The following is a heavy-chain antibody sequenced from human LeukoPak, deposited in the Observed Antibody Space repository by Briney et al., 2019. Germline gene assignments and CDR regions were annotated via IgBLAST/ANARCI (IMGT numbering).Heavy chain of an antibody. CDR2: ISGNSNYI. CDR1: GFTFSSYT. D-gene: IGHD2-8*01. V-gene: IGHV3-21*01. J-gene: IGHJ3*02. CDR3: ARAVSCTNGACSHDAFHI. Sequence: GGSLRLSCAASGFTFSSYTINWVRQAPGKGLEWVSSISGNSNYIYYADSVKGRFTISRDSAKSSLYLQMNSLRAEDTAVYYCARAVSCTNGACSHDAFHIWGLGTMVTVSS.